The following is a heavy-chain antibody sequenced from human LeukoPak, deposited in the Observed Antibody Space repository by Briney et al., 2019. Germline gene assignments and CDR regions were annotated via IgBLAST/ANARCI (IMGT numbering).Heavy chain of an antibody. J-gene: IGHJ4*02. CDR1: GFTFSSYE. CDR3: ARGPGGYYYDSSGYIY. Sequence: GGSLRLSCAASGFTFSSYEMNWVRQAPGKGLEWVSYISSSGSTIYYADSVKGRFTISRDNAKNSLYLQMNSLRAEDTAVYYCARGPGGYYYDSSGYIYWGQGTLVTVSS. V-gene: IGHV3-48*03. CDR2: ISSSGSTI. D-gene: IGHD3-22*01.